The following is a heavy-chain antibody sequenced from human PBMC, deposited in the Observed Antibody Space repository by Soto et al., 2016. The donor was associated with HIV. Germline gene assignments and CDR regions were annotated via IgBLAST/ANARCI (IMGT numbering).Heavy chain of an antibody. V-gene: IGHV4-34*01. J-gene: IGHJ6*02. CDR3: ARAKAIRGLKSGMGRYYYYYDMDV. CDR1: GGSFSGYQ. D-gene: IGHD3-10*01. CDR2: IDHSGNT. Sequence: VQLHQWGAGLLKPSETLSLTCAVYGGSFSGYQWNWIRQSPRGGLEWIGEIDHSGNTNFNPSLKSRVTISVDTSKNQLSLKLISVTASDTALYFCARAKAIRGLKSGMGRYYYYYDMDVWGQGTTVTVS.